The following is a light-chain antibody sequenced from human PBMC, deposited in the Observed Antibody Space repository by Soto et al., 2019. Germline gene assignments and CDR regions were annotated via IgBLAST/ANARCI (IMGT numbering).Light chain of an antibody. J-gene: IGKJ1*01. V-gene: IGKV3-20*01. CDR3: QQEWT. CDR1: QSVSSTY. Sequence: EIVLTQSPGTLSLSPGERATLSCRASQSVSSTYLAWYQQKPGQAPRLLIFGASSRATGIPDRFSGSGSGTYFTLTINRLEPEDFAVYYCQQEWTFGQGTKVEIK. CDR2: GAS.